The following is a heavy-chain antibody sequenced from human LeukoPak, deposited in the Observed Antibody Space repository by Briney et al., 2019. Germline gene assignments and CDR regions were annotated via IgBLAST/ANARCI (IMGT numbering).Heavy chain of an antibody. Sequence: ASVKVSCKASGYTFTSYYMHWVRQAPGQGLEWMGIINPNGGSTSYAQKFQGRVTMTRDMSTSTVYMELSSLRSEDTAVYYCAKGPSITMIRGGQWYYYMDVWGKGTTVTISS. CDR3: AKGPSITMIRGGQWYYYMDV. CDR1: GYTFTSYY. CDR2: INPNGGST. D-gene: IGHD3-10*01. V-gene: IGHV1-46*01. J-gene: IGHJ6*03.